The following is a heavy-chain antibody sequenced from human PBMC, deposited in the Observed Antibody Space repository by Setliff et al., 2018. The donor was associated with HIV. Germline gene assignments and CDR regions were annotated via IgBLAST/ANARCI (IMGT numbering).Heavy chain of an antibody. Sequence: ASVKVSCKPSGFTFTGYYLHWVRQAPGQGLEWMGWINPNNGDTSFAQKFQGRVTMTRDTSTSTVYMELSSLRSEDTAVYYCARVWDWNYDLGYWGQGTLVTVS. J-gene: IGHJ4*02. CDR1: GFTFTGYY. CDR3: ARVWDWNYDLGY. V-gene: IGHV1-2*02. D-gene: IGHD1-7*01. CDR2: INPNNGDT.